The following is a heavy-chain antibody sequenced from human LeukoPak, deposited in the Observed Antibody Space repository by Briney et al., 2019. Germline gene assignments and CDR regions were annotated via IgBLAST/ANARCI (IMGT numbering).Heavy chain of an antibody. CDR2: IYPSDSHT. J-gene: IGHJ6*03. D-gene: IGHD3-16*02. CDR3: VRHYRPPQDSRAAKPTGYYYYYMDV. V-gene: IGHV5-51*01. CDR1: GYTFPIYW. Sequence: GESLKISCQGSGYTFPIYWIGWVRQTPGKGLEWMGIIYPSDSHTIYSPSFQGQVTVSADKSISTAYLQWSSLKASDTAIYYCVRHYRPPQDSRAAKPTGYYYYYMDVWSTGTTVIVSS.